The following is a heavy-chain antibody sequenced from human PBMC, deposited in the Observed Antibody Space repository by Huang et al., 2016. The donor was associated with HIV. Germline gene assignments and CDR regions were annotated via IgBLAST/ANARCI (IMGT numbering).Heavy chain of an antibody. CDR1: GFTFIDFA. V-gene: IGHV3-23*01. D-gene: IGHD4-17*01. CDR3: AKDPSSPYGDSYFEQ. J-gene: IGHJ4*02. Sequence: EVQLLESGGGLVQPGGSLRLSCAASGFTFIDFAMSWVRQAPGKWLDVVSAVRGRGHSTYYADSVKGRFTISRDNSKNTLYLQMNKLRVEDTAVYFCAKDPSSPYGDSYFEQWGQGTLVTVSP. CDR2: VRGRGHST.